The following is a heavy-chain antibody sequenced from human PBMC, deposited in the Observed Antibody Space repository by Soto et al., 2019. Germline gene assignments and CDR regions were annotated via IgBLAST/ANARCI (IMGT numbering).Heavy chain of an antibody. CDR3: ANYFGQGLGRFDY. D-gene: IGHD1-1*01. CDR1: GFSIGGYA. V-gene: IGHV3-23*01. CDR2: ISGSAGTT. Sequence: PGGSLRLSCAVSGFSIGGYAMNWVRQAPEKGLEWVSAISGSAGTTYYADSVKGRFTVSRDNSKNTLYLQMNSLRANDTAVYYCANYFGQGLGRFDYWGPGTLVTVSS. J-gene: IGHJ4*02.